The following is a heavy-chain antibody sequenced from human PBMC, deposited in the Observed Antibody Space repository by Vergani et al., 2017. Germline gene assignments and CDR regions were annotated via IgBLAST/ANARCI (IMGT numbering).Heavy chain of an antibody. CDR2: IWSKPYGGTT. Sequence: EVHLVESGGGLVQLGRSLRLSCSASGFTLGDYAMTWVRQAPGKGLEWVAFIWSKPYGGTTEYAASVKGRFTISRDDSKSIAYLQMSSLKAEDTAVYYCTRDRLDGSYAYFDYWGQGTLVAVAP. J-gene: IGHJ4*02. CDR3: TRDRLDGSYAYFDY. V-gene: IGHV3-49*04. CDR1: GFTLGDYA. D-gene: IGHD3-16*01.